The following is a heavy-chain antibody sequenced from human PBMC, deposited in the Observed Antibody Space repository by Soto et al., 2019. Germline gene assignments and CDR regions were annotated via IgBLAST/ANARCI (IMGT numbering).Heavy chain of an antibody. V-gene: IGHV3-11*06. Sequence: QVQLVESGGGVVKPAGSLRLSCAASGFTFSNYFMSWIRQAPGKGLEWVSFISGSSDNIKYADSVKGRFTISRDNAKKSLYLQLNSLRAAATAVYYCVRDSARIVVVPRVNGDNWLAPWGQGTLVTVSS. CDR2: ISGSSDNI. CDR3: VRDSARIVVVPRVNGDNWLAP. CDR1: GFTFSNYF. J-gene: IGHJ5*02. D-gene: IGHD2-2*01.